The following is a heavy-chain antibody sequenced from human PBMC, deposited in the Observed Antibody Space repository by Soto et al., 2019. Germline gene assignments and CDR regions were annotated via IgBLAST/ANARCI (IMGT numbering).Heavy chain of an antibody. V-gene: IGHV3-23*01. CDR2: ISGSGAGT. CDR3: AKFLVVGPPGYGMDV. J-gene: IGHJ6*04. Sequence: EVQLLESGGGLVQPGGSLRLSCAASGFTFSSYAMSWVRQAPGKGLEWVSVISGSGAGTYYADSVKGRFIISRDNSKNTVDLPMNSLRAEDTAVYYCAKFLVVGPPGYGMDVWGKGTTVTVSS. D-gene: IGHD2-15*01. CDR1: GFTFSSYA.